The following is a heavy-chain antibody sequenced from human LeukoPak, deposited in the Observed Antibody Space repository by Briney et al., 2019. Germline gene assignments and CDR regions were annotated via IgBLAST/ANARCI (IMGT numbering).Heavy chain of an antibody. J-gene: IGHJ4*02. D-gene: IGHD3/OR15-3a*01. CDR1: GFIFNDYY. CDR3: ARESESDFWTGSYFDY. Sequence: GGSLRLSCAASGFIFNDYYMTWIRQAPGKGLEWVSYISSSGTTIYYADSVKGRFTISRDNAKNSLYLQMNSLRADDTAVYFCARESESDFWTGSYFDYWGQGIRVTVSS. V-gene: IGHV3-11*04. CDR2: ISSSGTTI.